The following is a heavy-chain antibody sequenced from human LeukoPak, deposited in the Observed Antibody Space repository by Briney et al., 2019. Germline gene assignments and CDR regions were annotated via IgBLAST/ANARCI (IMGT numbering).Heavy chain of an antibody. J-gene: IGHJ4*02. CDR2: INPHSGGP. D-gene: IGHD2-2*01. V-gene: IGHV1-2*06. Sequence: ASLKVSCKASGYTFIEYYMHVVGQARGEGGELIGRINPHSGGPDYPQRFQGRLTLPRDTSISTPYLEFSRLRSDDTAVYYSARYWSMTTLVYWGQGTLVTVSS. CDR1: GYTFIEYY. CDR3: ARYWSMTTLVY.